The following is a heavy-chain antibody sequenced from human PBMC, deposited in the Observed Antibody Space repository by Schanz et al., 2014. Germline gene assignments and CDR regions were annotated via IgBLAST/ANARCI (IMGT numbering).Heavy chain of an antibody. CDR1: GFTFSSYA. D-gene: IGHD3-10*01. CDR3: AKDGTGGSGSYSADGGMDV. J-gene: IGHJ6*02. V-gene: IGHV3-23*01. CDR2: ISGSGGST. Sequence: EVQLLESGGGLVQPGGSLRLSCAASGFTFSSYAMSWVRQAPGKGLEWVSAISGSGGSTYYADSVKGRFTISRDNSKSTLYLQMNSLRAEDTAVYYCAKDGTGGSGSYSADGGMDVWGQGTTVTVSS.